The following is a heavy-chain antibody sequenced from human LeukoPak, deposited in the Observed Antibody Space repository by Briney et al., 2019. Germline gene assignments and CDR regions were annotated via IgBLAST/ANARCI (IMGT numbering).Heavy chain of an antibody. CDR3: AKYSQLLSGYYFDF. CDR1: GFTFISYS. J-gene: IGHJ4*02. Sequence: GGFLRLSCAASGFTFISYSMNWVRQAPGKGLEWVSSISSSSSYIYYADSVKGRFTISRDNAKNSLYLQMNSLRAEDTAKYYCAKYSQLLSGYYFDFWGQGTLVTVSS. V-gene: IGHV3-21*04. D-gene: IGHD2-2*01. CDR2: ISSSSSYI.